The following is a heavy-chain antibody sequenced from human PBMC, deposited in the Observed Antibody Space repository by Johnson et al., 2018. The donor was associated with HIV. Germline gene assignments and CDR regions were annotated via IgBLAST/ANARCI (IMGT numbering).Heavy chain of an antibody. D-gene: IGHD5-18*01. CDR3: ARENQGYSYRAFDI. Sequence: QLVESGGGVVQPGGSLRLSCAASGFTVSSNYMSWVRQAPGKGLEWVSVIYSGGSTYYADSVKGRFTISRDNSKNSLYLQMNSLSAEDTAVYYCARENQGYSYRAFDIWGQGTMVTVSS. V-gene: IGHV3-66*01. J-gene: IGHJ3*02. CDR1: GFTVSSNY. CDR2: IYSGGST.